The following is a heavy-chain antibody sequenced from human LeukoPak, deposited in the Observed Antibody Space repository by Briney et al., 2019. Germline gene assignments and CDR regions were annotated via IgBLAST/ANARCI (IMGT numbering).Heavy chain of an antibody. CDR2: IYYSGST. CDR3: ARSGAYCGGDCYSWQNYYYYYYMDV. V-gene: IGHV4-59*01. CDR1: GGSISSYY. J-gene: IGHJ6*03. D-gene: IGHD2-21*01. Sequence: PSETLSLTCTVSGGSISSYYWSWIRQPPGKGLEWIGYIYYSGSTNYNPSLKSRVTISVDTSKNQFSLKLSSVTAADTAVYYCARSGAYCGGDCYSWQNYYYYYYMDVWGKGTTVTVSS.